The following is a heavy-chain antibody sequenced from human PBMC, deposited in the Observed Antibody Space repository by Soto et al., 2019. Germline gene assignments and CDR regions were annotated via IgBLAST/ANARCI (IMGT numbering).Heavy chain of an antibody. CDR1: GYRFTSYW. CDR3: ARAYSSSSDAYDI. J-gene: IGHJ3*02. D-gene: IGHD6-6*01. Sequence: PGESLKISCKGSGYRFTSYWIGWVRQMPGKGLEWTGIIYPGDSDTRYSPSFQGQVTISADKSISTAYLQWSSLKASDTAMYYCARAYSSSSDAYDIWGQGTTVTVSS. V-gene: IGHV5-51*01. CDR2: IYPGDSDT.